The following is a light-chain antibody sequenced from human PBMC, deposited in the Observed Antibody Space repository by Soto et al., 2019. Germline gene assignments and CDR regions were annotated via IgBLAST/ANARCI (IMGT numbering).Light chain of an antibody. V-gene: IGLV4-69*01. CDR3: QTWGTGSHYV. Sequence: QLVLTQSPSASAPLGASVKLTCTLSSGHSSYAIAWHQQQPEKGPRYLMKLNSDGSHSKGDGIPDRFSGSSSGAERYLTISSLQSEDEADYYCQTWGTGSHYVFGTGTKLTVL. CDR2: LNSDGSH. CDR1: SGHSSYA. J-gene: IGLJ1*01.